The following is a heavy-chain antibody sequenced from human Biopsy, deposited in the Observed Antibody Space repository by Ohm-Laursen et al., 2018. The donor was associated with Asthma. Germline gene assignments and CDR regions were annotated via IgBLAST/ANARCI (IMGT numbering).Heavy chain of an antibody. CDR3: ASYEVVTAILPMDV. D-gene: IGHD2-21*02. CDR2: ISYDGSNK. CDR1: GFTFSSSG. Sequence: TLSLTCAASGFTFSSSGMHWVRQAPGKGLEWVALISYDGSNKYYGDSVKGRFTISRDNSKNTLYLQMNSLRAEDTAVYYCASYEVVTAILPMDVWGQGITVTVSS. V-gene: IGHV3-30*03. J-gene: IGHJ6*02.